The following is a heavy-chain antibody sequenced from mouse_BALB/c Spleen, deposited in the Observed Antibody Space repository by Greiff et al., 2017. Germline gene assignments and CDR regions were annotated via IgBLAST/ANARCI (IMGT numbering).Heavy chain of an antibody. J-gene: IGHJ2*01. V-gene: IGHV1S135*01. Sequence: VQLQQSGPELMKPGASVKISCKASSYSFTSYYMHWVKQSHGKSLEWIGYIDPFNGGTSYNQKFKGKATLTVDKSSSTAYMHLSSLTSEDSAVYYCARGLRWGDYFDYWGQGTTLTVSS. CDR1: SYSFTSYY. CDR3: ARGLRWGDYFDY. CDR2: IDPFNGGT. D-gene: IGHD2-3*01.